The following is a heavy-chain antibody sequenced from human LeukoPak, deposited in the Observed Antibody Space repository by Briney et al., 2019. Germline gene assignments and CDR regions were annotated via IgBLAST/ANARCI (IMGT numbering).Heavy chain of an antibody. Sequence: GGSLRLSCAASGFTFSSYSMNWVRQAPGKELEWVSSVSGSSTYIYYADSVTGRFTISRDNAENSLYLQMNSLRAEDTAVYYCAGGGFGELYWGQGTLVTVSS. CDR2: VSGSSTYI. CDR3: AGGGFGELY. J-gene: IGHJ4*02. D-gene: IGHD3-10*01. V-gene: IGHV3-21*01. CDR1: GFTFSSYS.